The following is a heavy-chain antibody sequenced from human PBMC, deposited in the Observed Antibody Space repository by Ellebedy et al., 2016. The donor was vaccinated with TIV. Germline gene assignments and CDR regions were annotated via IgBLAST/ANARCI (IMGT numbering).Heavy chain of an antibody. J-gene: IGHJ4*02. CDR3: VRKGPQDRGYYFFDF. D-gene: IGHD5-12*01. V-gene: IGHV1-3*01. Sequence: AASVKVSCKTSGYTFADYPIHWVRQAPGQGLEWMGWIRPDNGDTKYLQKLQGRLSFTRDTSATAVYLELSSLMSEDTAVYYCVRKGPQDRGYYFFDFWGQGTLVTVSS. CDR2: IRPDNGDT. CDR1: GYTFADYP.